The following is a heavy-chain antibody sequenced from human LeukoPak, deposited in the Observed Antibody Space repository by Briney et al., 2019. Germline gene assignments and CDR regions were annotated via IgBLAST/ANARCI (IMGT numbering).Heavy chain of an antibody. J-gene: IGHJ4*02. Sequence: GESLRLSCAASGFTFSSYSMNWVRQAPGKGLEWVSSISSSSGSYIYYADSVKGRFTISRDNAKNSLYLQMNSLRAEDTAVYYCARVRSIGDYDYWGQGTLVTVSS. D-gene: IGHD4-17*01. CDR2: ISSSSGSYI. CDR3: ARVRSIGDYDY. V-gene: IGHV3-21*01. CDR1: GFTFSSYS.